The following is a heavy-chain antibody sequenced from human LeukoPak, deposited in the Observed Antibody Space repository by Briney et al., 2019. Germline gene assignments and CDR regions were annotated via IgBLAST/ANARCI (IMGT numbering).Heavy chain of an antibody. CDR1: GASVSSGRYY. Sequence: TLSLTCTVSGASVSSGRYYWSWIRQHPGKGLEWIAYIVDSEKIYYNPSLKSRLILSLDTSENQFSLNLSSMTAADTAVYFCASGYGSGWFDAWGPGTLVAVSS. D-gene: IGHD5-18*01. CDR2: IVDSEKI. V-gene: IGHV4-31*03. CDR3: ASGYGSGWFDA. J-gene: IGHJ5*02.